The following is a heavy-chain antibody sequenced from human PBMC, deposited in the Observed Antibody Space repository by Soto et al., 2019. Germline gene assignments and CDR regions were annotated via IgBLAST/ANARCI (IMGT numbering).Heavy chain of an antibody. J-gene: IGHJ4*02. CDR3: ARDRYTGSYYGYFGY. CDR2: IIPIFGTA. CDR1: GGTFSIYT. V-gene: IGHV1-69*13. Sequence: ASVKVSCNASGGTFSIYTISWVRQSPRQGLEWMGGIIPIFGTANYAQKVQGRVTITADASTTTADMELSSLRAEDTAVYYCARDRYTGSYYGYFGYWGQGTLVTVSS. D-gene: IGHD1-26*01.